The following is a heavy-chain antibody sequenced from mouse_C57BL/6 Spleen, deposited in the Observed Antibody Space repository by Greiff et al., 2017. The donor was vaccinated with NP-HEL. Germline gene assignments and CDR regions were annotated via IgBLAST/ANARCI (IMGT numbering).Heavy chain of an antibody. CDR1: GYAFSSSW. J-gene: IGHJ3*01. Sequence: VQLQQSGPELVKPGASVKISCKASGYAFSSSWMNWVKQRPGKGLEWIGRIYPGDGDTNDNGKFKGKATLTADKASSTAYMQLSSLTSEDSAVYFCARSNYYGSSWFAYWGQGTLVTVSA. CDR2: IYPGDGDT. CDR3: ARSNYYGSSWFAY. D-gene: IGHD1-1*01. V-gene: IGHV1-82*01.